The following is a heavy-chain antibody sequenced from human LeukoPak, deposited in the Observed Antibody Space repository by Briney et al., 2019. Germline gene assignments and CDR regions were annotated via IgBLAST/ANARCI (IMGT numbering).Heavy chain of an antibody. CDR1: GFTFSNFW. Sequence: GGSLRLSCATSGFTFSNFWMNWVRQAPGKGLEWVSVIYSGGSTYYADSVKGRFTISRDNSKNTLYLQMNSLRAEDTAVYYCARDRPPNYYDSSGPYLDYWGQGTLVTVSS. D-gene: IGHD3-22*01. J-gene: IGHJ4*02. V-gene: IGHV3-66*01. CDR3: ARDRPPNYYDSSGPYLDY. CDR2: IYSGGST.